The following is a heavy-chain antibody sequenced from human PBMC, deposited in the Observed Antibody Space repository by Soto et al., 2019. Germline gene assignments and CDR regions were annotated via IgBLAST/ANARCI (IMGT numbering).Heavy chain of an antibody. CDR1: GYTFTSYA. CDR2: INAGNGNT. Sequence: QVQLVQSGAEEKKPGASVKVSCKASGYTFTSYAMHWVRQAPGQRLEWMGWINAGNGNTKYSQKFQGRVPINRDTTASTGYMELSSLRSEDTAVYYCTRVSVLGEAPRDYWGQGTLVTVPS. V-gene: IGHV1-3*05. CDR3: TRVSVLGEAPRDY. J-gene: IGHJ4*02. D-gene: IGHD3-16*01.